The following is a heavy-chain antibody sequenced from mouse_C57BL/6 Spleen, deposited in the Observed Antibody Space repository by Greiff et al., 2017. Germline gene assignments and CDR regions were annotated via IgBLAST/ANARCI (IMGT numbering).Heavy chain of an antibody. V-gene: IGHV1-55*01. CDR1: GYTFTSYW. CDR3: ARKGSAGAWFAY. J-gene: IGHJ3*01. Sequence: QVQLQQPGAELVKPGASVKMSCKASGYTFTSYWITWVKQRPGQGLEWIGDIYPGSGSTNYTEKFKSKASLTVDASSSTAYMQLSSLTSEDSAVYYCARKGSAGAWFAYWGQGTLVTVSA. D-gene: IGHD3-3*01. CDR2: IYPGSGST.